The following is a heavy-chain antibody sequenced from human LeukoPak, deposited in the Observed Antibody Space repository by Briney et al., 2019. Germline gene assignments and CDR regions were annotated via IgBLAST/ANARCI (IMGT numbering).Heavy chain of an antibody. CDR2: ISWSGDRM. Sequence: GGSLRLSCAASGFTFEDHVMHWVRQAPGKGLEWVSSISWSGDRMGYADAVKGRFTISRDNAKNSLFLQMNSLRVEDTALYYCAKDLGGTATSVWGQGTLVTVSS. D-gene: IGHD2-8*02. CDR1: GFTFEDHV. CDR3: AKDLGGTATSV. V-gene: IGHV3-9*01. J-gene: IGHJ4*02.